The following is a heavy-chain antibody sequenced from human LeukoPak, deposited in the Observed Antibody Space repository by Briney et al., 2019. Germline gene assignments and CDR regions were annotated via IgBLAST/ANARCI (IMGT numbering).Heavy chain of an antibody. CDR1: GFTFRSYE. Sequence: PGGSLRLSCAASGFTFRSYEMNWVRQAPGKGLEWVSYISSSGGTIYYADSVKGRFTISRDNAKNSLYLQMNSLRAEDTAVYYCARIAVAGSYYMDVWGKGTTVTISS. CDR2: ISSSGGTI. D-gene: IGHD6-19*01. CDR3: ARIAVAGSYYMDV. V-gene: IGHV3-48*03. J-gene: IGHJ6*03.